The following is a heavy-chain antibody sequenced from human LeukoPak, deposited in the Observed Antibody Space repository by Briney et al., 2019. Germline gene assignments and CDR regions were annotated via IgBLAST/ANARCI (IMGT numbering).Heavy chain of an antibody. D-gene: IGHD2-15*01. CDR1: GYTFTSYD. CDR2: MNPNSGNT. Sequence: ASVKVSCKASGYTFTSYDINWVRQATGQGLEWMGWMNPNSGNTGYAQKFQGRVTMTRNTSISTAYMELSSLRSEDTAVYYCARRTATKYCSGSSRHYYYGMDVWGQGTTVTVSS. J-gene: IGHJ6*02. CDR3: ARRTATKYCSGSSRHYYYGMDV. V-gene: IGHV1-8*01.